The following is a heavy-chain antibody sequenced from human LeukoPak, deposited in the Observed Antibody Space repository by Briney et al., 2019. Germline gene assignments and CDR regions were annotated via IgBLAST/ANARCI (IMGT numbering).Heavy chain of an antibody. CDR2: IFYTGNT. CDR3: ARVGVFGYCTRDSCHSPLDY. Sequence: SETLSLTCTVSGGSIASSSNYWVWIRQPPGKGLEWIGNIFYTGNTYYNPSLKSRVTISVDTSNNRFSLNLASVTAADTAVYYCARVGVFGYCTRDSCHSPLDYWGQGTLVTVS. J-gene: IGHJ4*02. D-gene: IGHD2-15*01. V-gene: IGHV4-39*07. CDR1: GGSIASSSNY.